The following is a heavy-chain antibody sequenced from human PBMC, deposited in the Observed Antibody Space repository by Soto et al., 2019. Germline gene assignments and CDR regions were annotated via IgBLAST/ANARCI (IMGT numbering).Heavy chain of an antibody. Sequence: TWSLSSTFSGSSLIGSCFHSASFRQPPGKGLERIGSIYYSGTANYSPSLKSRLAIDVDTSKNQFSLRLSSVTAADTAVYYCATRSGDYVGWFDPWGQRT. J-gene: IGHJ5*02. CDR3: ATRSGDYVGWFDP. CDR1: GSSLIGSCFH. CDR2: IYYSGTA. D-gene: IGHD4-17*01. V-gene: IGHV4-39*01.